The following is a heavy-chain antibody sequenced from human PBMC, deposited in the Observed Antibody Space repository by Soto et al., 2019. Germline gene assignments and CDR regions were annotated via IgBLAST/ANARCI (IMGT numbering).Heavy chain of an antibody. D-gene: IGHD3-9*01. Sequence: ASVKVSCKASGGTFSSYAISWVRQAPGQGLEWMGGIIPIFGTANYAQKFQGRVTITADESTSTAYMELSSLRPEDTAVYYCARDYDILTGYRRLNYYYYGMDVWGQGTTVTVSS. CDR1: GGTFSSYA. CDR3: ARDYDILTGYRRLNYYYYGMDV. CDR2: IIPIFGTA. J-gene: IGHJ6*02. V-gene: IGHV1-69*13.